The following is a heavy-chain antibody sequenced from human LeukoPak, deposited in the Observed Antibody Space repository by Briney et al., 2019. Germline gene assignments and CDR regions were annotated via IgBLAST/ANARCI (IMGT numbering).Heavy chain of an antibody. CDR3: ARPADIVVVVAAIDY. D-gene: IGHD2-15*01. CDR2: IYSGGST. J-gene: IGHJ4*02. V-gene: IGHV3-53*04. Sequence: PGGSLRLSCAASGFTVSSNYMSWVRQAPGKGLEWVSVIYSGGSTYYADSVKGRFTISRHNSKNTLYLQMNSLRAEDTAVYYCARPADIVVVVAAIDYWGQGTLVTVSS. CDR1: GFTVSSNY.